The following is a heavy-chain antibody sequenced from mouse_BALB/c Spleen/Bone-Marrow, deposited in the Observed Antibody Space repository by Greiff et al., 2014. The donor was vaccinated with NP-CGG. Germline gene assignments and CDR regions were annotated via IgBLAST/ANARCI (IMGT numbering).Heavy chain of an antibody. Sequence: VQLQQSGGGLVQPGVSRKLSCAASGFTFSSFGMHWVRQAPEKGLEWVAYISSGSSTIYYADTVKGRFTISRDNPKNTLFLQMTSLRSEDTAMYYCARDEDYAMDYWGQGTSVTVSS. V-gene: IGHV5-17*02. CDR1: GFTFSSFG. J-gene: IGHJ4*01. CDR3: ARDEDYAMDY. CDR2: ISSGSSTI.